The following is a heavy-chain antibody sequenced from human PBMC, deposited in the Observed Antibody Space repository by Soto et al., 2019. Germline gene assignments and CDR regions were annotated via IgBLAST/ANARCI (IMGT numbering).Heavy chain of an antibody. D-gene: IGHD3-22*01. J-gene: IGHJ4*02. Sequence: SETLSLTCTVSGGSISSGGYYWSWIRQHPGKGLEWIGYIFYSGSTYYNPSLKSRVTISVDTSKNQFSLKLSSVTAADTAVYYCARDSSGYSLFDSWGQGTLVTVS. CDR3: ARDSSGYSLFDS. CDR1: GGSISSGGYY. V-gene: IGHV4-31*03. CDR2: IFYSGST.